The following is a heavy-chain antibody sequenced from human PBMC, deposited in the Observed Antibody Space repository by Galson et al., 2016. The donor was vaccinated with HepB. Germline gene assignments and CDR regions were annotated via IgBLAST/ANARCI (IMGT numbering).Heavy chain of an antibody. CDR2: ISSSSAYE. V-gene: IGHV3-21*01. J-gene: IGHJ3*02. D-gene: IGHD3-3*01. CDR1: GFSISTYT. Sequence: SLRLFCAASGFSISTYTMNWVRQAPGKGLEWISYISSSSAYEDYADSVKGRFTISRENATNSPYLQMNSLRAEDTAVYYCARDRSRFSSGYYTGARDVFAIWGQGTVVTVSS. CDR3: ARDRSRFSSGYYTGARDVFAI.